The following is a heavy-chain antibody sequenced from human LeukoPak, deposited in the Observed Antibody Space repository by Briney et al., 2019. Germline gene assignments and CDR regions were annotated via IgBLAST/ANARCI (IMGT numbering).Heavy chain of an antibody. V-gene: IGHV3-66*01. J-gene: IGHJ4*02. Sequence: GGSLRLSCVASGFAVSINYMSWVRQAPGKGLEWVSVIYNVDDTIYADSVKGRFTISRDNSKNTLYLQMNNLRAEDTAVYFCARDPEEWQVPIDYWGQGTLVTVSS. D-gene: IGHD6-19*01. CDR3: ARDPEEWQVPIDY. CDR1: GFAVSINY. CDR2: IYNVDDT.